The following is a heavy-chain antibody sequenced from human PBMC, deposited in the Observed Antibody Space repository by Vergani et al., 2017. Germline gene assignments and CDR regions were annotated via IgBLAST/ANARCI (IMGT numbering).Heavy chain of an antibody. CDR1: GFTFNEYW. CDR3: ARARKFRVGVVWENWFDP. D-gene: IGHD3-3*01. V-gene: IGHV3-74*01. CDR2: MNGDGDTI. J-gene: IGHJ5*02. Sequence: EVELVESGGGLVQPGGSLRLSCAASGFTFNEYWMHWARQVPGKGLVLVSGMNGDGDTISYADSVKGRFTISRDNAKNTLFLQMNSLRAEDTAVYYCARARKFRVGVVWENWFDPWGQGTLVTVSS.